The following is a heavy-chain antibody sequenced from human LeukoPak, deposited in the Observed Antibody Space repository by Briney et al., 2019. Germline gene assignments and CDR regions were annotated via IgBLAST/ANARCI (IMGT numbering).Heavy chain of an antibody. D-gene: IGHD3-10*01. Sequence: GASVKVSCKASGYTFTSYDINWVRQATGQGLEWMGWMNPNSGNTGYAQKFQGRVTMTRNTSISTAYMELSSLRSEDTAVYYCARVGSEWFGEASGNWFDPWGQGTLVTVSS. CDR1: GYTFTSYD. V-gene: IGHV1-8*01. J-gene: IGHJ5*02. CDR3: ARVGSEWFGEASGNWFDP. CDR2: MNPNSGNT.